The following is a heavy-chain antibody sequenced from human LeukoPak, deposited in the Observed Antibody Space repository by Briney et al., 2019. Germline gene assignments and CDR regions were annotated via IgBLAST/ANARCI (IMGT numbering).Heavy chain of an antibody. CDR3: ARDLGIAAAGTQGGDY. D-gene: IGHD6-13*01. J-gene: IGHJ4*02. Sequence: GGSLRLYCAASGFTFSSYAMHWVRQAPGKGLEWVAVISYDGTNKYYADSVKGRFTISRDNSKNTLYLQMNSLRAEDTAVYYCARDLGIAAAGTQGGDYWGQGTLVTVSS. CDR1: GFTFSSYA. V-gene: IGHV3-30*01. CDR2: ISYDGTNK.